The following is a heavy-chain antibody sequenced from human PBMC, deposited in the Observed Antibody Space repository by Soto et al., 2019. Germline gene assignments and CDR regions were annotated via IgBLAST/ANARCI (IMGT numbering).Heavy chain of an antibody. CDR3: AHRPGYWDSSAPYR. CDR2: IYWNEDK. Sequence: QVTLKESGPTLVKPTQTLTLTCTFSGFSLTTDGMAVGWIRQPPGKALEWFALIYWNEDKRYSPTLRSRLTITRDTSKNQVVLTMTNMDPVDTATYYCAHRPGYWDSSAPYRWGQGTLVTVSS. J-gene: IGHJ5*02. D-gene: IGHD3-22*01. V-gene: IGHV2-5*01. CDR1: GFSLTTDGMA.